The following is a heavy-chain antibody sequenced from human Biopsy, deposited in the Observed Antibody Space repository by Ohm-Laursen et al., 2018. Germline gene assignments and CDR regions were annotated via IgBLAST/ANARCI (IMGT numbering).Heavy chain of an antibody. CDR1: EFTFSGYS. D-gene: IGHD1-14*01. Sequence: SLRLSCTASEFTFSGYSMNWVRQAPGRGLEWVSYINVYSNKKYYADSVKGRSIVSRDNDKNSLYLQMNSLRAEDTAVYHCARSPGRDRMDVWGQGTTVSVSS. CDR3: ARSPGRDRMDV. V-gene: IGHV3-48*04. CDR2: INVYSNKK. J-gene: IGHJ6*02.